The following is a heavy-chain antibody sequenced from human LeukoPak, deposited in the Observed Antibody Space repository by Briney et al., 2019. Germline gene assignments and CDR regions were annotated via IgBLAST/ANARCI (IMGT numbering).Heavy chain of an antibody. J-gene: IGHJ6*02. CDR3: ARDATLSGSGYYYYYYGMDV. D-gene: IGHD3-10*01. CDR1: GFTFSSYW. CDR2: IKQDGSEK. Sequence: GGSLRLSCAASGFTFSSYWMRWVRQAPGKGLEWVADIKQDGSEKYYVDSVKGRFTISRDNAKNSLYLQMNSLRAEDTAVYYCARDATLSGSGYYYYYYGMDVWGQGTTVTVSS. V-gene: IGHV3-7*01.